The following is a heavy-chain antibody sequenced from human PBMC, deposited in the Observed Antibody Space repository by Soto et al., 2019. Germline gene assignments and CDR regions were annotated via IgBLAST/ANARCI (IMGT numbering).Heavy chain of an antibody. J-gene: IGHJ6*03. V-gene: IGHV3-7*01. CDR2: IKQDGSEK. CDR3: ARVRYSSGWSSGINHYYMDV. D-gene: IGHD6-19*01. CDR1: GFTFSSYW. Sequence: GGSLRLSCAASGFTFSSYWMSWVRQAPGKGLEWVANIKQDGSEKYYVDSVKGRFTISRDNAKNSLYLQMNSLRAEDTAVYYCARVRYSSGWSSGINHYYMDVCCKGTTVTVSS.